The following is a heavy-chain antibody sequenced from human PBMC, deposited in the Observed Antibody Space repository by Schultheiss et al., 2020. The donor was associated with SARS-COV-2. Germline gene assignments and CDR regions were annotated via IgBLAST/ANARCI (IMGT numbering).Heavy chain of an antibody. CDR1: GYSFSSYW. D-gene: IGHD2-2*01. Sequence: GGSLRLSCKGSGYSFSSYWIGWVRQMPGKGLEWMGIIYPGDSHTRYSPSFQGQVTISADKSISTAYLQWSSLKASDTAMYYCARSLEYPNAEYFQHWGQGTLVTVSS. V-gene: IGHV5-51*01. CDR2: IYPGDSHT. CDR3: ARSLEYPNAEYFQH. J-gene: IGHJ1*01.